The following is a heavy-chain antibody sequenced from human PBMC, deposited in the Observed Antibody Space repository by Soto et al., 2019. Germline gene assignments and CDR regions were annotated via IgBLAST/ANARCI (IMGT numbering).Heavy chain of an antibody. Sequence: EVRLLEAGGGLKQPGGSLRLSCAASGFTFKESAMNWVRQAPGKGLEWVASISDTGASTWYAESVRGRLSISRDNSKNSLYLQMTGVRGEDTAVYYCANGRGSGWAWYFDNWGQGTLVTVSS. CDR2: ISDTGAST. CDR3: ANGRGSGWAWYFDN. D-gene: IGHD6-19*01. V-gene: IGHV3-23*01. J-gene: IGHJ4*02. CDR1: GFTFKESA.